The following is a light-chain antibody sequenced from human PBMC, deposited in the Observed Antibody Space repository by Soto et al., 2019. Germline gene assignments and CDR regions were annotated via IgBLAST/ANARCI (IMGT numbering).Light chain of an antibody. Sequence: QSVLTQPASVSGSPGQSITISCTGTSSDVGGYNYVSWYQQHPGKAPKLMIYDVSNRPSGVSNRFSGSKSGNTASLTISGLQAEDEADYYCSSYTSSSTYVVFGGGPKLTVL. J-gene: IGLJ2*01. V-gene: IGLV2-14*01. CDR1: SSDVGGYNY. CDR3: SSYTSSSTYVV. CDR2: DVS.